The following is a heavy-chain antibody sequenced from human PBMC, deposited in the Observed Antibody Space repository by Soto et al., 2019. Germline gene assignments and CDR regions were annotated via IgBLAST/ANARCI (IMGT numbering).Heavy chain of an antibody. V-gene: IGHV3-49*03. J-gene: IGHJ4*02. D-gene: IGHD6-19*01. Sequence: GGSLRLSCTASGFTFGDYGMGWCRQAPGKGLEWVGFIRGQAYGATAEYAASVKGRFTISRDDSKSIAYLQMNSLKSEDTAVYYCTRENCYSSGWHIDNWGQGTLVTGSS. CDR1: GFTFGDYG. CDR3: TRENCYSSGWHIDN. CDR2: IRGQAYGATA.